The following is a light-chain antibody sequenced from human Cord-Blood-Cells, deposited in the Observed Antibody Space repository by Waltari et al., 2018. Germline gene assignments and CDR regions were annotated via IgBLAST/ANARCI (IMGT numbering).Light chain of an antibody. V-gene: IGLV2-14*01. CDR2: DVS. J-gene: IGLJ2*01. CDR1: SSDVGGYNY. Sequence: QSALTQPASVSGSPGQSITISCTGTSSDVGGYNYVSWYQQHPGKAPKLMIYDVSNRPSGVSNRLSGSKYGHTASLTISGLQAEDEADYYCSSYTSSSTVVFGGGTKLTVL. CDR3: SSYTSSSTVV.